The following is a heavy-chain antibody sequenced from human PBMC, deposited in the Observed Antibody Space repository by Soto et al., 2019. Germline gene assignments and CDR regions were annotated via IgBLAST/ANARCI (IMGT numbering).Heavy chain of an antibody. CDR2: INQDGRQN. Sequence: EVQLVESGGGLVQPGGSLRLSCAASGFTFSNYWMSWVRQAPGKGLEWVANINQDGRQNYYGDSVKGRFTISRDNAKNSLHLQMNSLRAEDTAVYYCPRDRNGDYESWFDPWGQGTLLTVSS. V-gene: IGHV3-7*01. D-gene: IGHD4-17*01. CDR1: GFTFSNYW. CDR3: PRDRNGDYESWFDP. J-gene: IGHJ5*02.